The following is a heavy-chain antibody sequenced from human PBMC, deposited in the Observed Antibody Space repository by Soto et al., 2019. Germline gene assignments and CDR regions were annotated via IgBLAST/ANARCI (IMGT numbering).Heavy chain of an antibody. CDR1: GYTFSSHE. Sequence: QVQLVQSGAEVKKPGASVKVSCKASGYTFSSHEINWVRQATGQGLEWMGWMNPNSGNTGYAQKFQGRVTMTRNTSKSTAYRGLSSLRSGGPAVFYCARGELGNGGGGGGCWGQGTLVTVSS. J-gene: IGHJ4*02. V-gene: IGHV1-8*01. CDR3: ARGELGNGGGGGGC. CDR2: MNPNSGNT. D-gene: IGHD3-16*01.